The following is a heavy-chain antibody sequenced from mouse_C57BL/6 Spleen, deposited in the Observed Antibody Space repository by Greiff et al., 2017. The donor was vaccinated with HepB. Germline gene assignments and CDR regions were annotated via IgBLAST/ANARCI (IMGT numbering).Heavy chain of an antibody. Sequence: VQLQQSGAELVRPGSSVKLSCKASGYTFTSYWMHWVKQRPIQGLEWIGNIDPSDSETHYNQKFKDKATLTVDKSSSTAYMQLSSLTSEDSAVYYCSRGVTTVVAGAMDYLGQGTSVTVSS. D-gene: IGHD1-1*01. CDR2: IDPSDSET. CDR1: GYTFTSYW. J-gene: IGHJ4*01. CDR3: SRGVTTVVAGAMDY. V-gene: IGHV1-52*01.